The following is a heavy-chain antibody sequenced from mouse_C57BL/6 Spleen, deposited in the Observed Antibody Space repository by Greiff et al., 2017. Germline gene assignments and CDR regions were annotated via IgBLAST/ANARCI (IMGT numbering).Heavy chain of an antibody. CDR3: TRTIYDGYSWFAY. D-gene: IGHD2-3*01. CDR2: IDPETGGT. CDR1: GYTFTDYE. V-gene: IGHV1-15*01. Sequence: QVQLQQSGAELVRPGASVTLSCKASGYTFTDYEMHWVKQTPVHGLEWIGAIDPETGGTAYNQKFQGKAILTADKSSSTAYMELRSLTSEDSAVYYCTRTIYDGYSWFAYWGQGTLVTVSA. J-gene: IGHJ3*01.